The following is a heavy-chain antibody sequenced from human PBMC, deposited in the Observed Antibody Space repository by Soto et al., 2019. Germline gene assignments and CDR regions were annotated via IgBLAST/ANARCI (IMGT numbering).Heavy chain of an antibody. CDR3: ATEPHAVAGLTYYYYGMDV. V-gene: IGHV1-69*06. J-gene: IGHJ6*02. Sequence: QVQLVQSGAEVKKPGSSVKVSCKASGGTFSSYAISWVRQAPGQGLEWMGGIIPIFGTANYAQKFRGRVTITADKSTSTAYMELSSLRSEDTAVYYCATEPHAVAGLTYYYYGMDVWGQGTTVTVSS. CDR1: GGTFSSYA. CDR2: IIPIFGTA. D-gene: IGHD6-19*01.